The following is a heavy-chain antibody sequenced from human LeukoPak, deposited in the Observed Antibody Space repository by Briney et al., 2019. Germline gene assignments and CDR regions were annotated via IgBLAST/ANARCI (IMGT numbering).Heavy chain of an antibody. CDR2: ISGSGGST. CDR1: GFTFTSYA. D-gene: IGHD2-21*02. V-gene: IGHV3-23*01. Sequence: GGSLKLSCTASGFTFTSYAMSWVRQAPGKGLECLSGISGSGGSTNYADSVKGRFTISRDNSKNTLYLQMNSLRAEDTALYYCAKGGGVTGGFHFDYWGQGTLVTVSS. J-gene: IGHJ4*02. CDR3: AKGGGVTGGFHFDY.